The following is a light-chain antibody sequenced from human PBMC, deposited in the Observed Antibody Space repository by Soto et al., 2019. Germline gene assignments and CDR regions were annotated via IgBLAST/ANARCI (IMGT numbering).Light chain of an antibody. CDR1: QGVSSW. Sequence: DIQMTQSPSSVSASAGDRVTVTCRASQGVSSWLAWYQQKPGKAPNLLIYATSNLQSGVPSRFSGSGSGTDFTLTISSLHPEDFATYYCQQTHTFPLTFGPGTKVDI. CDR2: ATS. J-gene: IGKJ3*01. V-gene: IGKV1-12*01. CDR3: QQTHTFPLT.